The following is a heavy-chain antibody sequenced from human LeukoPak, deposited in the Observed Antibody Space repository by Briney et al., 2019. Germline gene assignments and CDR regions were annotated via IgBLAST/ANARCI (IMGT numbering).Heavy chain of an antibody. CDR1: GGSISGYY. CDR3: ARDLCSGGSCYPGRFDP. V-gene: IGHV4-59*01. Sequence: SETLSLTCTVSGGSISGYYWSWIRQPPGKGLEYIGYIYYSGSTIYNPSLNSRVTISVDTSKNQFSLKLTSVTAADTAVYYCARDLCSGGSCYPGRFDPWGQGTLVTVSS. CDR2: IYYSGST. D-gene: IGHD2-15*01. J-gene: IGHJ5*02.